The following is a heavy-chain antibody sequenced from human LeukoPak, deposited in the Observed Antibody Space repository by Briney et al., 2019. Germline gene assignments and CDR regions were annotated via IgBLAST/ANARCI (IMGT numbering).Heavy chain of an antibody. Sequence: GGSLRLSCAASGFTFSSYWMTWVRRAPGKGLEWGANIKQDGSEKYYVDSVKGRLTISRDNAKNSLYLQMNSLRAEDTAIYFCARVYSSSSRYFDYWGQGTLVTVSS. CDR1: GFTFSSYW. D-gene: IGHD6-6*01. CDR2: IKQDGSEK. J-gene: IGHJ4*02. CDR3: ARVYSSSSRYFDY. V-gene: IGHV3-7*05.